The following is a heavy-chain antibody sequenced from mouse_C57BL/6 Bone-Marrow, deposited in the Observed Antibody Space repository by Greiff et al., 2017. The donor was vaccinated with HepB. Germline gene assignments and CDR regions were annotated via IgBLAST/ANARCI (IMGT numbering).Heavy chain of an antibody. CDR3: AKGGVCHSLAY. CDR1: GFTFSSYG. D-gene: IGHD6-1*01. V-gene: IGHV5-6*01. J-gene: IGHJ3*01. Sequence: EVQLVESGGDLVKPGGSLKLSCAASGFTFSSYGMSWVRQTPDKRLEWVATISSGGSYTYYPASVKGRFTISRDNAKNTLYLQMSSLKSEDTAMYDCAKGGVCHSLAYWGQGTLVTVSA. CDR2: ISSGGSYT.